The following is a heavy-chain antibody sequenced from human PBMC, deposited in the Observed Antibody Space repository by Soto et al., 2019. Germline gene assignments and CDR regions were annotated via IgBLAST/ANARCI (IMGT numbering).Heavy chain of an antibody. CDR3: AGWPTYSSSWTGWFDP. D-gene: IGHD6-13*01. V-gene: IGHV3-9*01. CDR2: ISWNSGSI. CDR1: GFTFDDYA. Sequence: EVQLVESGGGLVQPGRSLRLSCAASGFTFDDYAMHWVRQAPGKGLEWVSGISWNSGSIGYADSVKGRFTISRDNAKNSLYLQMNSLRAEDTALYYCAGWPTYSSSWTGWFDPWGQGTLVTVSS. J-gene: IGHJ5*02.